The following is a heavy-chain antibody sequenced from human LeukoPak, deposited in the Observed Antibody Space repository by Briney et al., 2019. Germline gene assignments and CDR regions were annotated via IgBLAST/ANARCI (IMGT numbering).Heavy chain of an antibody. J-gene: IGHJ3*02. V-gene: IGHV3-9*01. Sequence: GGSLRLSCAASGFTFDNYAMHWVRQAPGKGLEWVSGISWNSGSIGYADSVKGRFTISRDNSKNTLYLQMNSLRAEDTAIYYCAKGGRLNYYDSSGYPLHDAFDIWGQGTMVTVSS. CDR3: AKGGRLNYYDSSGYPLHDAFDI. D-gene: IGHD3-22*01. CDR1: GFTFDNYA. CDR2: ISWNSGSI.